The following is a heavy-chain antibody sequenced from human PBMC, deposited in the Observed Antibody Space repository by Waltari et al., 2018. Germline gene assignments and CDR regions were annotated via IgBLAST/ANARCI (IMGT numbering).Heavy chain of an antibody. CDR2: ISNTGNTI. CDR1: GFTFSDYY. CDR3: AREYGLRGTTLTTGY. Sequence: QVQLVESGGALVKPGGSLRLSCTASGFTFSDYYMNWARQAPGKGLEWISYISNTGNTIYSAESVRGRFFISRDNAQNSLFLQMNSLSAEDTAVYYCAREYGLRGTTLTTGYWGQGTLVTVSS. D-gene: IGHD4-4*01. V-gene: IGHV3-11*01. J-gene: IGHJ4*02.